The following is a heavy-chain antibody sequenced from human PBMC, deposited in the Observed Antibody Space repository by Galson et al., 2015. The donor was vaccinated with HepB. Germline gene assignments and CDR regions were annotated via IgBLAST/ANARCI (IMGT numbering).Heavy chain of an antibody. CDR2: IDPSDSYT. V-gene: IGHV5-10-1*01. Sequence: QSGAEVKKPGESLRISCKGSGYSFTSYWISWVRQMPGKGLEWMGRIDPSDSYTNYSPSFQGHVTISADKSISTAYLQWSSLKASDTAMYYCARRTMVRGVAQNGMDVWGQGTTVTVSS. D-gene: IGHD3-10*01. CDR1: GYSFTSYW. CDR3: ARRTMVRGVAQNGMDV. J-gene: IGHJ6*02.